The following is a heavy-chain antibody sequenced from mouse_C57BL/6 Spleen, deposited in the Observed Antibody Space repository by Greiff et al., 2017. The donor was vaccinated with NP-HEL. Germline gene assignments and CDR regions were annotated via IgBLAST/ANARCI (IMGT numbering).Heavy chain of an antibody. CDR2: IYPGDGDT. CDR1: GYAFSSYW. Sequence: VQLQQSGAELVKPGASVKISCKASGYAFSSYWMNWVKQRPGKGLEWIGQIYPGDGDTNYNGKFKGKATLTADKSSSTAYMQLSSLTSEDSAVYFCARCNLNYYGSSLYAMDYWGQGTSVTVSS. D-gene: IGHD1-1*01. V-gene: IGHV1-80*01. CDR3: ARCNLNYYGSSLYAMDY. J-gene: IGHJ4*01.